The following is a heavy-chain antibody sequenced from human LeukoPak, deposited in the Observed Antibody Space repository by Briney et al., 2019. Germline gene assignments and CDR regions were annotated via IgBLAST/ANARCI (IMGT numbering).Heavy chain of an antibody. CDR2: ISSSGSTT. D-gene: IGHD4-17*01. CDR1: GFTFSDYY. J-gene: IGHJ4*02. Sequence: PGGSLRLSCAASGFTFSDYYMSWIRQAPGKGLEWVSYISSSGSTTYYADSVKGRFTISRDNSKNTLYLQMNSLRAEDTAVYYCAKDRFYGDYAGFDYWGQGTLVTVSS. CDR3: AKDRFYGDYAGFDY. V-gene: IGHV3-11*01.